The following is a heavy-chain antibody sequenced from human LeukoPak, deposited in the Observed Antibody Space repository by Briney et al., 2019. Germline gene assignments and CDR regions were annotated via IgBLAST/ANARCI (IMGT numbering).Heavy chain of an antibody. Sequence: PGRSLRLPCAASGFTFSSYAMHWVRQAPGKGLEWVAVISYDGSNKYYADSVKGRFTISRDNSKNTLYLQMNSLRAEDTAVYYCARESHYDFWSGSYWGQGTLVTVSS. CDR2: ISYDGSNK. J-gene: IGHJ4*02. V-gene: IGHV3-30-3*01. CDR3: ARESHYDFWSGSY. D-gene: IGHD3-3*01. CDR1: GFTFSSYA.